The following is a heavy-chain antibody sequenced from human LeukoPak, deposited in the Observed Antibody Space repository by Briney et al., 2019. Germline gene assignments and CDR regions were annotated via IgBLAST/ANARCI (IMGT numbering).Heavy chain of an antibody. D-gene: IGHD6-19*01. Sequence: SETLSLTCAVYGGSFSGYYWSWIRQPPGKGLEWIGEINHSGSTNYNPSLKSRVTISVDTSKTQFSLKLSSVTAADTAVYYCARHAEQWLSGVFNWFDPWGQGTLVTVSS. CDR2: INHSGST. V-gene: IGHV4-34*01. CDR1: GGSFSGYY. J-gene: IGHJ5*02. CDR3: ARHAEQWLSGVFNWFDP.